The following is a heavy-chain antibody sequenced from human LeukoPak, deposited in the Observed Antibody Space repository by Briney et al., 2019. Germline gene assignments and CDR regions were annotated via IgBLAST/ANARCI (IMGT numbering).Heavy chain of an antibody. CDR3: AKAGETYYYDSSGYYSRFSPDY. CDR2: IRYDGSNK. V-gene: IGHV3-30*02. D-gene: IGHD3-22*01. J-gene: IGHJ4*02. CDR1: GFTFSSYG. Sequence: QPGGSLRLSCAASGFTFSSYGMHWVRQAPGKGLEWVAFIRYDGSNKYYAHTAKGRHTISRDNSKNTLYLQMNSLRAEDTAVYYCAKAGETYYYDSSGYYSRFSPDYWGQGTLVTVSS.